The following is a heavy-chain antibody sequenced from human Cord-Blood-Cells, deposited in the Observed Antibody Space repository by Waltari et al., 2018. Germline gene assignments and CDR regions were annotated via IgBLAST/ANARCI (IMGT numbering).Heavy chain of an antibody. CDR2: IRSKAYGGTT. D-gene: IGHD1-7*01. J-gene: IGHJ4*02. V-gene: IGHV3-49*04. CDR3: TSGELPVRSYYFDY. CDR1: GFTFGDYA. Sequence: EVQLVESGGGLVQPGRSLRLSCTASGFTFGDYAMSWVRQAPGKGLEWVGFIRSKAYGGTTEYAASVKGRFTISRDDSKSIAYLQMNSLKTEDTAVYYCTSGELPVRSYYFDYWGQGTLVTVSS.